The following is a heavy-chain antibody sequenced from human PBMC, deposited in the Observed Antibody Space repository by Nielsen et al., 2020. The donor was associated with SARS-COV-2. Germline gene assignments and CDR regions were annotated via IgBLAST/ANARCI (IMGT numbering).Heavy chain of an antibody. CDR3: AVIGSRVDL. CDR2: INPNSGGT. Sequence: ASVKVSCKASGYIFTGYYMHWVRQAPGQGLEWMGWINPNSGGTNDAQKFQGWVTMTRDTSISTANMELSRLRSDDTAVYYCAVIGSRVDLWDRGTLVTVSS. V-gene: IGHV1-2*04. D-gene: IGHD1-26*01. J-gene: IGHJ2*01. CDR1: GYIFTGYY.